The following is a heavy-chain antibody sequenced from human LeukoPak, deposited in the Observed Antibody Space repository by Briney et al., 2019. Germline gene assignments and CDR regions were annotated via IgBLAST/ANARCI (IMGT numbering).Heavy chain of an antibody. CDR3: EGTYYYDSSDDY. J-gene: IGHJ4*02. Sequence: GGSLRLSCAASGFTFRSYAMSWVRQAPGKGLEWVLAISGSGTSTYYADSVKGRFTISRDNSKNTLYLQMNSLRAEDTAVYYCEGTYYYDSSDDYWGQGTLVTVSS. V-gene: IGHV3-23*01. CDR1: GFTFRSYA. D-gene: IGHD3-22*01. CDR2: ISGSGTST.